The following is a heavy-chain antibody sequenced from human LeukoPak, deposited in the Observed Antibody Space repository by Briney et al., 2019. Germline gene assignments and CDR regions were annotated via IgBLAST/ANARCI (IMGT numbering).Heavy chain of an antibody. Sequence: SETLSLTCTVSGGSISSYYWSWIRQPPGKGLEWVGYIYYSGSTNYNPSLTSRVTMSVDTSKNQFSLKLSSVTAADTAVYYCARSLGGSYLHDASDIWGQGTMVTVSS. D-gene: IGHD1-26*01. CDR3: ARSLGGSYLHDASDI. CDR1: GGSISSYY. V-gene: IGHV4-59*12. CDR2: IYYSGST. J-gene: IGHJ3*02.